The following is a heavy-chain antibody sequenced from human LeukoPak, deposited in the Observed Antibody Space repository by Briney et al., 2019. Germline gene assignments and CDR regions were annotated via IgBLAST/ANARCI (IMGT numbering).Heavy chain of an antibody. CDR3: ARVVAAAGTGY. CDR2: IKQDGGEK. V-gene: IGHV3-7*01. D-gene: IGHD6-13*01. Sequence: GGSLRLSCAASGFTFSSYGMHWVRQAPGKGLEWVANIKQDGGEKYYVDSVKGRFTISRDNAKNSLYLQMNSLRAEDTAVYYCARVVAAAGTGYWGQGTLVTVSS. J-gene: IGHJ4*02. CDR1: GFTFSSYG.